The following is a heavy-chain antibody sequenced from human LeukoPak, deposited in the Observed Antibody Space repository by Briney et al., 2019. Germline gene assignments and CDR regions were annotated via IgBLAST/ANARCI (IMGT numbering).Heavy chain of an antibody. J-gene: IGHJ6*04. CDR2: IDHSGST. V-gene: IGHV4-34*01. CDR3: ARGRQDTVVVVTATADYYYYGMDV. CDR1: GGRFNDPS. D-gene: IGHD2-15*01. Sequence: SETLTLTCAVHGGRFNDPSWSWIRQFPGKGLEWIGEIDHSGSTTYSPSLKSRVTISMETSKNRFSLNLTSVTAADTAVYYCARGRQDTVVVVTATADYYYYGMDVWGTGTTVTVSS.